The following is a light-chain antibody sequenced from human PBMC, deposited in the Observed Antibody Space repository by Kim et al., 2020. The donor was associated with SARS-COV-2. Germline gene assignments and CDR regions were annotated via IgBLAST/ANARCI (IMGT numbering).Light chain of an antibody. CDR2: WAS. CDR1: QSVLYSSNNKVC. CDR3: QQYYRTPLT. J-gene: IGKJ5*01. Sequence: ATINCKSSQSVLYSSNNKVCLAWYQQKPGQPPRLLIYWASTRETGVPDRFSGGGSGTDFTLTISSLQAEDVAVYYCQQYYRTPLTFGQGTRLEIK. V-gene: IGKV4-1*01.